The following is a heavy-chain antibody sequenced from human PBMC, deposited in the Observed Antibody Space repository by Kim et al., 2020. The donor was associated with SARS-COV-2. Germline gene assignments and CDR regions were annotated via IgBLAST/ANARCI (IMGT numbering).Heavy chain of an antibody. CDR1: GFTFSNAW. CDR3: TATVTNYYYYGMDV. J-gene: IGHJ6*02. D-gene: IGHD4-17*01. Sequence: GGSLRLSCAASGFTFSNAWMRWVRQAPGKGLEWVGRIKSKTDGGTTEYAAPVKGRCTISRDDSKNTLYLQMNSMKTEDTAVYYCTATVTNYYYYGMDVWGQGTTVTVSS. V-gene: IGHV3-15*01. CDR2: IKSKTDGGTT.